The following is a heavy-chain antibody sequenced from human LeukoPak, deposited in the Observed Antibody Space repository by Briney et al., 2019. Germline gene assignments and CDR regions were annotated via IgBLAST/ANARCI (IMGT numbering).Heavy chain of an antibody. D-gene: IGHD6-19*01. Sequence: GGSLRLSCVASGFIFSNYGVHWVRQAPGRGLECVSRISSNGGTTYYADSLKGRFTISRDNSKNTVHLQMASLRPEDMAVYYCARVPFSSGWYDYWGQGTLVTVSS. V-gene: IGHV3-64*02. CDR2: ISSNGGTT. CDR3: ARVPFSSGWYDY. CDR1: GFIFSNYG. J-gene: IGHJ4*02.